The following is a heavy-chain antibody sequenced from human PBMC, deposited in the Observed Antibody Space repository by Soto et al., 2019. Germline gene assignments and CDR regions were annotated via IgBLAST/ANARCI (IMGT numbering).Heavy chain of an antibody. Sequence: PSETLSLTCTVSGGSISSGDYYWSWIRQPPGKGLEWIGYIYYSGSTYYNPSLKSRVTISVDTSKNQFSLKLSSVTAADTAVYYCARCPYYYDSSGYLNWFDPWGQGTLVTVSS. J-gene: IGHJ5*02. D-gene: IGHD3-22*01. CDR3: ARCPYYYDSSGYLNWFDP. CDR2: IYYSGST. V-gene: IGHV4-30-4*01. CDR1: GGSISSGDYY.